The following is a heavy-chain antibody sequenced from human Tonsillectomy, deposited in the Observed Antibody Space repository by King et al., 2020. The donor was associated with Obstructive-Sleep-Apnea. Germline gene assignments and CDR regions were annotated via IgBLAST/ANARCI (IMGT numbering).Heavy chain of an antibody. CDR3: ARATGGSGSYYDAFDI. V-gene: IGHV4-39*07. Sequence: QLQESGPGLVKPSETLSLSCTVSGGSISSSSYYWGWIGQPPGKGLDWIGTIYYSGSPYYTPSLKSRVTISVDTSKNQFSLKLSSVTAADTAVYYCARATGGSGSYYDAFDIWGQGTMVTVSS. J-gene: IGHJ3*02. CDR2: IYYSGSP. CDR1: GGSISSSSYY. D-gene: IGHD3-10*01.